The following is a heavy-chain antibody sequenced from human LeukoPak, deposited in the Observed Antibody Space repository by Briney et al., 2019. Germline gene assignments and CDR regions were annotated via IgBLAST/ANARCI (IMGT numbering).Heavy chain of an antibody. CDR1: GGSLSSHY. J-gene: IGHJ4*02. CDR3: ARFSSDCSTAGCYLTY. CDR2: MYYTGTT. Sequence: SETLSLTCTVSGGSLSSHYWSWIRQPPGKGLELIGHMYYTGTTYYNPSLNSRVTISLDTSRNQFSLRLTSVTAADTAVYYCARFSSDCSTAGCYLTYWGQGTLVTVSS. V-gene: IGHV4-59*11. D-gene: IGHD2-21*01.